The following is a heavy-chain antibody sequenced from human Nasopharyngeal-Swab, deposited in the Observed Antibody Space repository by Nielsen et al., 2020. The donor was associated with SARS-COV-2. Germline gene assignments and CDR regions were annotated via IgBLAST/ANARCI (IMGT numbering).Heavy chain of an antibody. D-gene: IGHD4-17*01. J-gene: IGHJ6*02. Sequence: GSLRLSCTVSGGSISSYYWSWIRQPPGKGLERIGHIYYSGSTNYNPSPKSRVTISVDTSKNQFSLKLSSVTAADTAVYYCARDQRRNYGDYYYYGMDVWGQGTTVTVSS. CDR1: GGSISSYY. V-gene: IGHV4-59*01. CDR2: IYYSGST. CDR3: ARDQRRNYGDYYYYGMDV.